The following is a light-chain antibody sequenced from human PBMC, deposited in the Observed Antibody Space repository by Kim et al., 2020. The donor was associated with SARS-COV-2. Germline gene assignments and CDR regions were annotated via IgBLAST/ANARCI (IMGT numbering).Light chain of an antibody. CDR1: SSDVGGYNF. CDR3: YSYTLSSTWV. J-gene: IGLJ3*02. Sequence: QSALTQPASVSGSPGQSITISCTGTSSDVGGYNFVSWYQQHPGKAPKLMIYDVNIRPSGVSGRFSGSKSANTASLTISGLQAEDEADYYCYSYTLSSTWVFGGGIQLTVL. CDR2: DVN. V-gene: IGLV2-14*03.